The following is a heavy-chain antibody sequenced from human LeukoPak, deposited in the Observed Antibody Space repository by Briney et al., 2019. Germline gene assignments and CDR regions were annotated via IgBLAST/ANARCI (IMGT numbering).Heavy chain of an antibody. CDR2: IIPFLGIA. CDR1: GATFSSYS. D-gene: IGHD6-19*01. J-gene: IGHJ4*02. Sequence: GASVKLSCKASGATFSSYSISWGRQAPGQGLEWMGRIIPFLGIANSAQKFQGRVTITADKSTSTAYRQLSSLRSDNTAVYYCTTPPGSAVAGTLVDYWGQGTLVIVSS. CDR3: TTPPGSAVAGTLVDY. V-gene: IGHV1-69*02.